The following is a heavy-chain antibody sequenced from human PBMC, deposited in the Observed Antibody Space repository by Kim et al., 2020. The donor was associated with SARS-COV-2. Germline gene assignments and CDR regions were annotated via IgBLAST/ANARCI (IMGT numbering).Heavy chain of an antibody. CDR2: IYYSGST. Sequence: SETLSLTCTVSGGSISSYYWSWIRQPPGKGLEWIGYIYYSGSTNYNPSLKSRVTISVDTSKNQFSLKLSSVTAADTAVYYCARLGEAFYDYGGDTNWFDPWGQGTLVTVSS. CDR3: ARLGEAFYDYGGDTNWFDP. CDR1: GGSISSYY. D-gene: IGHD4-17*01. J-gene: IGHJ5*02. V-gene: IGHV4-59*08.